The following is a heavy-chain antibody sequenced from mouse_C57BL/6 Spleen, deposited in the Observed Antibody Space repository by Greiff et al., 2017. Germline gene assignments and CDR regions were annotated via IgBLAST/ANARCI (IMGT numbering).Heavy chain of an antibody. J-gene: IGHJ4*01. V-gene: IGHV1-42*01. CDR1: GYSFTGYY. CDR2: INPSTGGT. D-gene: IGHD2-2*01. CDR3: AREGRVYGYDGDYYAMDY. Sequence: VQLQQSGPELVKPGASVKISCKASGYSFTGYYMNWVKQSPEKSLEWIGEINPSTGGTTYNQKFKAKATLTVDKSSSTAYMQLKSLTSEDSAVYYCAREGRVYGYDGDYYAMDYWGQGTSVTVSS.